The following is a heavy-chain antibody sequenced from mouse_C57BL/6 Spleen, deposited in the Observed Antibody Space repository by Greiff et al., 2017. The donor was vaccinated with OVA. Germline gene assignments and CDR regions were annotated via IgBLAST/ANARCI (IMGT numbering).Heavy chain of an antibody. D-gene: IGHD2-1*01. Sequence: QVQLQQSGAELVKPGASVKISCKASGYAFSSYWMNWVKQRPGKGLEWIGQIYPGDGDTNYNGKFKGKATLTADKSSRTAYMQLSSLTSEDSAVYFCARGGNCWYFDVGGTVTTVTVSS. V-gene: IGHV1-80*01. CDR2: IYPGDGDT. J-gene: IGHJ1*03. CDR3: ARGGNCWYFDV. CDR1: GYAFSSYW.